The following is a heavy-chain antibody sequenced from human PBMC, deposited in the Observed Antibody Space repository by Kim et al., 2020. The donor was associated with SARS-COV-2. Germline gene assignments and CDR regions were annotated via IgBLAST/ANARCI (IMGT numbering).Heavy chain of an antibody. J-gene: IGHJ6*02. CDR3: ARDWQMVYARGAYYYYGMDV. Sequence: SETLSLTCAVYGGSFSGYYWSWIRQPPGKGLEWIGEINHSGSTNYNPSLKSRVTISVDTSKNQFSLKLSSVTAADTAVYYCARDWQMVYARGAYYYYGMDVWGQGTTVTVSS. CDR2: INHSGST. CDR1: GGSFSGYY. D-gene: IGHD2-8*01. V-gene: IGHV4-34*01.